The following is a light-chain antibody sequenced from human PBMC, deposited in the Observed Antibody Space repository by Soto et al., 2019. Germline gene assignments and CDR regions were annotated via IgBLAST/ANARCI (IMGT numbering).Light chain of an antibody. J-gene: IGKJ1*01. CDR1: HSIYSR. CDR3: QQFLDGWT. V-gene: IGKV3-15*01. Sequence: TESPGDGATLSCTASHSIYSRLAWFQQRPGQAPKPLIYRASTMATGTPARFSGSGSGTEFTLTISGLQPDDFAPYYCQQFLDGWTFGQGTKV. CDR2: RAS.